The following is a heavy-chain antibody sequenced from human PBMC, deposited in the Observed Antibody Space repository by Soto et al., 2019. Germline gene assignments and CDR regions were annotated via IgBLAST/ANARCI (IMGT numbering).Heavy chain of an antibody. J-gene: IGHJ6*03. Sequence: GASVKVSCKASGYTFTSYYMHWVRQAPGQGLEWMGIINPSGGSTSYAQKFQGRVTMTRDTSTSTVYMELSSLRSEDTAVYYCARAESTEPYYYYYMDVWGQGTTVTVSS. D-gene: IGHD3-10*01. CDR2: INPSGGST. CDR1: GYTFTSYY. CDR3: ARAESTEPYYYYYMDV. V-gene: IGHV1-46*03.